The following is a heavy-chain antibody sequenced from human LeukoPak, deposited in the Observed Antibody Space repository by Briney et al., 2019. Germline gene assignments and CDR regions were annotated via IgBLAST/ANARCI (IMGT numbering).Heavy chain of an antibody. CDR3: ARDINGYYYDSHGYYPTDL. J-gene: IGHJ5*02. CDR1: GYIFTSYG. Sequence: ASVKVSCKASGYIFTSYGISWVRQAPGQGLEWMGWLSVYNGNTNYPQRLQGRVTITTDTSTTTAYMELRSLRSDDTAVYYCARDINGYYYDSHGYYPTDLWGQGTLVTVSS. CDR2: LSVYNGNT. V-gene: IGHV1-18*01. D-gene: IGHD3-22*01.